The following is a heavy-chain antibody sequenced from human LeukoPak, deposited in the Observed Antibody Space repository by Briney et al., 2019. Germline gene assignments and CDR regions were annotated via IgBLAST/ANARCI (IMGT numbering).Heavy chain of an antibody. V-gene: IGHV3-21*01. Sequence: PGGSLRLSCAASGFTFSSYSMNWVRQAPGKGLEWVSSISSSSSYIYYADSVKGRFTISRDNAKNSLYLQMNSLRAEDTAVYYCARRPPRDSSSWFGGYYYYMDVWGKGTTVTVSS. D-gene: IGHD6-13*01. CDR2: ISSSSSYI. CDR1: GFTFSSYS. J-gene: IGHJ6*03. CDR3: ARRPPRDSSSWFGGYYYYMDV.